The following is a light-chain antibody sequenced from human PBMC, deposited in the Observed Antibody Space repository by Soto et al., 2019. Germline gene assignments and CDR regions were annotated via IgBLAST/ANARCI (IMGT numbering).Light chain of an antibody. J-gene: IGKJ2*01. CDR1: QTVFHSSYNKDF. CDR3: QQYYSSLT. V-gene: IGKV4-1*01. CDR2: WAS. Sequence: DIVMTQSPVSLSVSLGERATINCKSSQTVFHSSYNKDFLAWYQQKPGQPPKLLFYWASTRESGVPARFSGGGSGTDCSLTISSLQAEDVAVYYCQQYYSSLTFGQGTKLEIK.